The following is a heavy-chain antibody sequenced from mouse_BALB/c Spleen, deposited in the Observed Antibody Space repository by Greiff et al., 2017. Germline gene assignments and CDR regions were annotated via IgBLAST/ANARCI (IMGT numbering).Heavy chain of an antibody. D-gene: IGHD1-1*02. J-gene: IGHJ2*01. CDR3: ARGSPYYFDY. CDR1: GYTFTSYW. CDR2: INPSTGYT. V-gene: IGHV1-7*01. Sequence: VQLQESGAELAKPGASVKMSCKASGYTFTSYWMHWVKQRPGQGLEWIGYINPSTGYTEYNQKFKDKATLTADKSSSTAYMQLSSLTSEDSAVYYCARGSPYYFDYWGQGTTLTVSS.